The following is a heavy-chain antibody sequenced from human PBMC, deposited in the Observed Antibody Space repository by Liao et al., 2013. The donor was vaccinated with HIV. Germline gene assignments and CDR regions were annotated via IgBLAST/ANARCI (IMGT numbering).Heavy chain of an antibody. CDR2: IHYSGST. J-gene: IGHJ4*02. Sequence: QVQLQQWGAGLVKPSETLSLTCTVSGGSISTYYWHWIRQSPGKGLEWIGHIHYSGSTAYSPSLKSRATMSVDTSKNQFSLKVNSVTAADTAVYYCAREYSSFDYWGQGTLVTVSS. D-gene: IGHD2-15*01. CDR3: AREYSSFDY. V-gene: IGHV4-59*01. CDR1: GGSISTYY.